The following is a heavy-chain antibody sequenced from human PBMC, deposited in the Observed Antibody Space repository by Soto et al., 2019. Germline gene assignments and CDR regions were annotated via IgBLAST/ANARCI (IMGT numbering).Heavy chain of an antibody. J-gene: IGHJ6*02. CDR3: ARMTTVVRSLHV. CDR2: INEDGSEK. V-gene: IGHV3-7*05. CDR1: GFTFTSYL. Sequence: GGSLRLSCAASGFTFTSYLMSLVRQAPGKGLEWVANINEDGSEKDYVDSVRGRFTISRGNAKNSLYLQMNSLRAEDTAVYYCARMTTVVRSLHVWGQATTVTVSS. D-gene: IGHD4-17*01.